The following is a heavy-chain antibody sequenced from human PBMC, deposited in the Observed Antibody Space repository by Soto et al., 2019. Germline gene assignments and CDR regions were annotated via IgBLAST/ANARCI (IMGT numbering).Heavy chain of an antibody. CDR3: VRDRGYTGYDLEY. Sequence: EVQLVESGGGLIQPGGSLRVSCAASGFPFRTYAMHWVRQAPGKGLEWGSYINHNSDTIYYAESGKGRFTISRDNAKNSLYLQMNSLRYEDTAVYYCVRDRGYTGYDLEYWGKGTLVTVSS. CDR2: INHNSDTI. D-gene: IGHD5-12*01. CDR1: GFPFRTYA. V-gene: IGHV3-48*02. J-gene: IGHJ4*02.